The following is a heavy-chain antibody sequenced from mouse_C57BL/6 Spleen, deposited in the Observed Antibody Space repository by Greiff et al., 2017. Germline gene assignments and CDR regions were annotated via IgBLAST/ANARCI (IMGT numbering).Heavy chain of an antibody. J-gene: IGHJ2*01. D-gene: IGHD5-1-1*01. Sequence: QVHVKQSGAELARPGASVKLSCKASGYTFTSYGISWVKQRTGQGLEWIGEIYPRSGNTYYNEKFKGKATLTADKSSSTAYMELRSLTSEDSAVYFCARGGIPRGFDYWGQGTTLTVSS. CDR2: IYPRSGNT. CDR1: GYTFTSYG. V-gene: IGHV1-81*01. CDR3: ARGGIPRGFDY.